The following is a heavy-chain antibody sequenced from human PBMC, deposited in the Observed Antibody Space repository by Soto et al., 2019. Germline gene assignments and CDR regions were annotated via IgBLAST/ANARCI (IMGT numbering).Heavy chain of an antibody. CDR1: GGTFSSYT. V-gene: IGHV1-69*02. Sequence: QVQLVQSGAEVKKPGSSVKVSCKASGGTFSSYTISWVRQAPGQGLEWMGRIIPILGIANYAQKFQGRVTITADKSTSTAYMELSSLRSEDTAVYYCAKDYIAVAGTRAFDIWGRGTMVTVSS. CDR2: IIPILGIA. J-gene: IGHJ3*02. D-gene: IGHD6-19*01. CDR3: AKDYIAVAGTRAFDI.